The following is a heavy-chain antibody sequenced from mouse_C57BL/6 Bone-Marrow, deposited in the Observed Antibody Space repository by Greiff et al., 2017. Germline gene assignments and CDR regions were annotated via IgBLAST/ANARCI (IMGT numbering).Heavy chain of an antibody. D-gene: IGHD3-2*02. CDR1: GYTFTSYW. CDR2: IDPNSGGT. V-gene: IGHV1-72*01. J-gene: IGHJ2*01. CDR3: ARRTAQATDFDY. Sequence: QVQLKQPGAELVKPGASVKLSCKASGYTFTSYWMHWVKPRPGRGLEWIGRIDPNSGGTKYNEKFKGKATLTVDKPSSTAYMQLSSLTSEDSAVYYFARRTAQATDFDYGGQGTTLTGAS.